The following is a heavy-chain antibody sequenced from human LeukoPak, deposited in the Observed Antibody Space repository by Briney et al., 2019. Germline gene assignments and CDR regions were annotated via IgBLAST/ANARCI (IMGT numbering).Heavy chain of an antibody. J-gene: IGHJ3*02. CDR3: AKDWVLKLLPDAFDI. V-gene: IGHV3-23*01. D-gene: IGHD2-15*01. Sequence: GGSLRLSCAASGFTFSSYAMSWVRQAPGKGLEWVSAISGSGGSTYYADSVKGRFTISRDNSKNTLYLQMNSLRAEDTALYYGAKDWVLKLLPDAFDIWGQGTMVTVSS. CDR1: GFTFSSYA. CDR2: ISGSGGST.